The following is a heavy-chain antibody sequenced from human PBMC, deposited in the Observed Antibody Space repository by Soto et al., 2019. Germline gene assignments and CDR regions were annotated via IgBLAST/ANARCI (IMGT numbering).Heavy chain of an antibody. CDR1: GFTFSSYA. Sequence: EVQLLESGGGLVQPGGSPRLSCAASGFTFSSYAMSWVRQAPGKGLEWVSAISGSGGSTYYADSVKGRFTISRDNSKNTLYLQMNSLRAEDTAVYYCAKSQGGPRHIVVVTASDYWGQGTLVTVSS. CDR3: AKSQGGPRHIVVVTASDY. V-gene: IGHV3-23*01. D-gene: IGHD2-21*02. J-gene: IGHJ4*02. CDR2: ISGSGGST.